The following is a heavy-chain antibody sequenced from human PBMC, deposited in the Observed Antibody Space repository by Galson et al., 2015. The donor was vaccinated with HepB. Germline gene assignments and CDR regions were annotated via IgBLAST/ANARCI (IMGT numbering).Heavy chain of an antibody. CDR1: GYTFTTYG. Sequence: SVKVSCKASGYTFTTYGINWVRQAPGQGLEWMGWISAYNGNTNYAQKFQGRVTMTTDTSTSTAYMELQSLTSDDTAVYYCARVSWANPNAFDIWGQGTMVTVSA. V-gene: IGHV1-18*01. J-gene: IGHJ3*02. CDR2: ISAYNGNT. D-gene: IGHD7-27*01. CDR3: ARVSWANPNAFDI.